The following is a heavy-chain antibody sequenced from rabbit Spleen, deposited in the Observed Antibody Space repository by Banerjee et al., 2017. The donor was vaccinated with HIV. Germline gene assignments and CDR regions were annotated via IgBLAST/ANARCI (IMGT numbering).Heavy chain of an antibody. CDR2: IDTGSSGFT. D-gene: IGHD6-1*01. Sequence: QSLEESGGDLVKPGASLTLTCTASGVSFSSSSYMCWVRQAPGKGLEWIARIDTGSSGFTYFATWAKGRFTCSKTSSTTVTLQMTRLTAADTATYFCARGDGGYAFNLWGPGTLVTVS. CDR1: GVSFSSSSY. J-gene: IGHJ4*01. CDR3: ARGDGGYAFNL. V-gene: IGHV1S40*01.